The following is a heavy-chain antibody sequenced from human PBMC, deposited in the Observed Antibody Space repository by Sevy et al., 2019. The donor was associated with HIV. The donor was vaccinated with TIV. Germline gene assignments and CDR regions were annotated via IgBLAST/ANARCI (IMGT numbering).Heavy chain of an antibody. D-gene: IGHD3-10*01. CDR2: IKNKVDGGTT. J-gene: IGHJ1*01. V-gene: IGHV3-15*01. Sequence: GGSLRLSCEASGFNFSKVWMSWVRQDPGKGLEWVAHIKNKVDGGTTDYAAPVRGRFTISREDSKNSLFLQMNSLKIEDTAVYYCTTGGSLFQHWGQGTLVTVSS. CDR1: GFNFSKVW. CDR3: TTGGSLFQH.